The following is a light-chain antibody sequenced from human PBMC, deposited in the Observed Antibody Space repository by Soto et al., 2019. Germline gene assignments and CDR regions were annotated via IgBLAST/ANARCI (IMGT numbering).Light chain of an antibody. Sequence: QSALTQPASVSGSPGQSITISCTGTCSDVGGYNYVSWYQQHPGKAPKLMIYDVSNRPSGVSNRFSGSKFGNTASLTISGLQAEDEADYYCSSYTSSPVFGGGTEVTVL. CDR1: CSDVGGYNY. J-gene: IGLJ2*01. V-gene: IGLV2-14*01. CDR2: DVS. CDR3: SSYTSSPV.